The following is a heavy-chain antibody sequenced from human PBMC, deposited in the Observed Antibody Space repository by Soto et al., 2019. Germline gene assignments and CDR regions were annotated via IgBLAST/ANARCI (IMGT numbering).Heavy chain of an antibody. V-gene: IGHV3-30*18. Sequence: QVQLVESGGGVVQPGRSLRLSCAASGFTFSSYGMHWVRQAPGKGLEWVAVISYDGSNKYYADSVKGRFTISRDNSKNTLDLQMNILRAEDTAVYYCAKDSDSSLDYWGQGTLVTVSS. CDR2: ISYDGSNK. CDR1: GFTFSSYG. J-gene: IGHJ4*02. CDR3: AKDSDSSLDY. D-gene: IGHD6-19*01.